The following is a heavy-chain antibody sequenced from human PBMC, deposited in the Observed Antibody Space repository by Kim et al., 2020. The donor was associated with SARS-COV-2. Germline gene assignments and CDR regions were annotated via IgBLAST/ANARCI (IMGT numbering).Heavy chain of an antibody. V-gene: IGHV3-11*01. CDR1: GFTFSDYY. Sequence: GGSLRLSCAASGFTFSDYYMSWIRQAPGKGLEWVSYISSSGSTIYYADSVKGRFTISRDNAKNSLYLQMNSLRAEDTAVYYCARDRGCELPNLYYYYYYMDVWGKGTTVTVSS. CDR2: ISSSGSTI. D-gene: IGHD1-26*01. CDR3: ARDRGCELPNLYYYYYYMDV. J-gene: IGHJ6*03.